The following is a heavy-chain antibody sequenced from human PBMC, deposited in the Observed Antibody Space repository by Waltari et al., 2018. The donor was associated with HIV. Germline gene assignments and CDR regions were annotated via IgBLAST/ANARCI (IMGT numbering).Heavy chain of an antibody. Sequence: VQLVESGGGSIKTGGSLRLSCAGSGFSVRNHWMDWVRQGPGKGLVWVAPINSDGRTINYADARKGRCVISIDNSRNTVYLQLNIVKVEDTAVYFCARASHYIEFSTFDGDYYFDLWGRGTRVAVSS. CDR3: ARASHYIEFSTFDGDYYFDL. V-gene: IGHV3-74*01. J-gene: IGHJ4*02. D-gene: IGHD3-9*01. CDR2: INSDGRTI. CDR1: GFSVRNHW.